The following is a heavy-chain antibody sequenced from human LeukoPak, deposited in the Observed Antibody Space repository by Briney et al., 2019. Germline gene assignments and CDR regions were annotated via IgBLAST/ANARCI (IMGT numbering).Heavy chain of an antibody. V-gene: IGHV3-74*01. CDR2: IDSDGSTT. CDR1: GFTFSSYW. Sequence: GGSLRLSCAASGFTFSSYWMHWVRQAPGKGLVWVSRIDSDGSTTTYADSVKGRFTISRDNAKDTLFLQMNSLRAGDTAVYFCARGRYYDMDVWGQGTTVTVSS. CDR3: ARGRYYDMDV. J-gene: IGHJ6*02.